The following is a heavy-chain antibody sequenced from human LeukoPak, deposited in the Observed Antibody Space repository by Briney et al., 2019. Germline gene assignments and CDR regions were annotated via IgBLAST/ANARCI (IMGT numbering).Heavy chain of an antibody. CDR1: GFTFDDYA. CDR3: ARDKTTVVTPFDY. Sequence: GGSLRLSCAASGFTFDDYAMHWVRQAPGKGLEWVSSISSSSNYIYYADSVKGRFTISRDNAKNSLYLQLNSLRAEDTAVYYCARDKTTVVTPFDYWGQGTLVTVSS. V-gene: IGHV3-21*01. CDR2: ISSSSNYI. J-gene: IGHJ4*02. D-gene: IGHD4-23*01.